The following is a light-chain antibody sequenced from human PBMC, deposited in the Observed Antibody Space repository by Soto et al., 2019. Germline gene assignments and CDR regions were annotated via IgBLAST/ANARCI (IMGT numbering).Light chain of an antibody. V-gene: IGKV3-20*01. CDR3: QQYTGPPTT. J-gene: IGKJ5*01. CDR2: GAS. CDR1: QSVSNRY. Sequence: IVLTQSPGTLSLSPGERATLSCRASQSVSNRYLAWYQQKPGQAPRLLIYGASSRATGIPDRFSGSGSGTDFTLTISSLEPEDFAVYYCQQYTGPPTTFGQGTRLEI.